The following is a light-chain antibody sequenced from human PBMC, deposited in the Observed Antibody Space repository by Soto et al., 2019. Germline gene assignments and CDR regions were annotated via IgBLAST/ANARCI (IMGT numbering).Light chain of an antibody. CDR1: QTIRTY. Sequence: IVLTQSPATLSLSPGERATLSCRAGQTIRTYLAWYQQKSGQAPRLLIHDASNRATGTPARFSGSGSGTDFTLTISSLEPEDSAVYYCQQYGSSKLTFGGGTKVEIK. CDR2: DAS. J-gene: IGKJ4*01. V-gene: IGKV3-11*01. CDR3: QQYGSSKLT.